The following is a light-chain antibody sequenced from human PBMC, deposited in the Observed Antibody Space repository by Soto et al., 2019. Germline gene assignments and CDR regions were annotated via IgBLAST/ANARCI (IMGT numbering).Light chain of an antibody. J-gene: IGLJ3*02. CDR1: SSDVGGYNY. V-gene: IGLV2-14*03. CDR3: SSYTSSSTVV. CDR2: DVS. Sequence: QSALTQPASVSGSPGQSITISCTGTSSDVGGYNYVPWYQQHPGKAPKLMIYDVSYRPSGVSNRFSGSKSGNTASLTISGLQADDEADYYCSSYTSSSTVVFGGGTKVTVL.